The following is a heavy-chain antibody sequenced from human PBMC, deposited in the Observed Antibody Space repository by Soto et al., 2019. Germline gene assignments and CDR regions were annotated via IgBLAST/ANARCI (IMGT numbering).Heavy chain of an antibody. CDR3: AKDTHSFGYYYYGMDV. CDR2: ISYDGSNK. Sequence: QVQLVESGGGVVQPGRSLRLSCAASGFTFSSYAMHWVRQAPGKGLEWVAVISYDGSNKYYADSVKGRFTISRDNSKNTLYLQMNSLRAEDTAVYYCAKDTHSFGYYYYGMDVWGQGTTVTVSS. V-gene: IGHV3-30*04. D-gene: IGHD3-3*01. J-gene: IGHJ6*02. CDR1: GFTFSSYA.